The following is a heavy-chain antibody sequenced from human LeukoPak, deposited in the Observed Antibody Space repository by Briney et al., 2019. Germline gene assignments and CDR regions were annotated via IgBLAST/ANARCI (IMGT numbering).Heavy chain of an antibody. CDR1: GGSISSYY. Sequence: SETLSLTCTVSGGSISSYYWNWFRQPPGQGLEWIGYISSGGSTNYNPSLKSRVTISVDTSKNQFSLNLGSVTAAGTAVYYCAAVGATRYYYYGIDVWGQGATVTVFS. V-gene: IGHV4-59*01. CDR2: ISSGGST. CDR3: AAVGATRYYYYGIDV. D-gene: IGHD1-26*01. J-gene: IGHJ6*02.